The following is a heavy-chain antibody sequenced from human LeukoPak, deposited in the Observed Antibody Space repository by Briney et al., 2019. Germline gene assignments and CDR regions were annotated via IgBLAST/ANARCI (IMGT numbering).Heavy chain of an antibody. V-gene: IGHV1-2*02. J-gene: IGHJ4*02. CDR1: GYTFTGYY. CDR3: ARDPYSNYFDY. Sequence: GASVKVSCKASGYTFTGYYMHWVRQAPGQGLEWMGWINPNTGGINYAQKFQGRVTMTRGTSISAAYMELSRLRSDDTAVYYCARDPYSNYFDYWGQGTLVTVSS. D-gene: IGHD5-18*01. CDR2: INPNTGGI.